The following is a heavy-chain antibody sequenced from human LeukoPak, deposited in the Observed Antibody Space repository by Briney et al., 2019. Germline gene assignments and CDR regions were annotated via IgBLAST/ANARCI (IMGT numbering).Heavy chain of an antibody. J-gene: IGHJ5*02. Sequence: SETLSLTCTVSGGSISSYYWSWIRQPPGKGLEWIGYIYYSGSTNYNPSLKSRVTISVDTSKNQFSLKPSSVTAADTAVYYCASVYYDFWSGHNWFDPWGQGTLVTVSS. CDR2: IYYSGST. D-gene: IGHD3-3*01. CDR3: ASVYYDFWSGHNWFDP. CDR1: GGSISSYY. V-gene: IGHV4-59*01.